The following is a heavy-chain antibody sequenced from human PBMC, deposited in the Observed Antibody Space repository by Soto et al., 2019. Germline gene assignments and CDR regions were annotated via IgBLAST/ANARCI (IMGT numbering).Heavy chain of an antibody. V-gene: IGHV4-59*01. J-gene: IGHJ5*02. D-gene: IGHD3-9*01. CDR1: GGSISSYY. Sequence: SETLSLTCTVSGGSISSYYWSWIRQPPGKGLEWIGYIYYSGSTNYNPSLKSRVTISVDTSKNQFSLKLSSVTAADTAVYYCAREGNDILTGYYNWFDPWGQGTLVTVSS. CDR2: IYYSGST. CDR3: AREGNDILTGYYNWFDP.